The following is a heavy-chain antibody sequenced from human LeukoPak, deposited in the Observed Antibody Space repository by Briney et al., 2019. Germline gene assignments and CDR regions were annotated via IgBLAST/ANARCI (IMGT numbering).Heavy chain of an antibody. CDR2: IHYTGTTT. CDR3: ARQSAVAGTQWFDP. V-gene: IGHV4-59*08. CDR1: GGSMGSYY. D-gene: IGHD6-19*01. Sequence: SETLSLTCTVSGGSMGSYYWTWIRQAPGKGLEWIAYIHYTGTTTNYSPSLKSRVTISLDMSKNQFSLRLTSVTATDTAVYYCARQSAVAGTQWFDPWGVGTLVTVSS. J-gene: IGHJ5*02.